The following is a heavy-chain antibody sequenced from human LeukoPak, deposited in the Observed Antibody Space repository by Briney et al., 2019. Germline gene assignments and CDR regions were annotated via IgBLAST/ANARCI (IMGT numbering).Heavy chain of an antibody. CDR2: INTRGDNT. J-gene: IGHJ4*02. V-gene: IGHV3-23*01. CDR1: GFTFSTYA. CDR3: ASHSAWYLRSLDY. Sequence: GGSLRLSCAASGFTFSTYAMSWVRQAPGKGLEWVSTINTRGDNTYYADSVKGRFTISRDNSKNTLYLQMNSLRAEDTAVYYCASHSAWYLRSLDYWGQGTLVTVSS. D-gene: IGHD6-19*01.